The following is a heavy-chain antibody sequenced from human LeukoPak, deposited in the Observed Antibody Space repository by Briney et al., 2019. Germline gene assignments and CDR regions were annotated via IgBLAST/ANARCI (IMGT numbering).Heavy chain of an antibody. CDR1: GFTFSNYA. CDR2: ISGSGSST. Sequence: GGSLRLSCTASGFTFSNYAMSWVRQAPGKGLEWVSVISGSGSSTFYADSVKGRFTISRDNAKNSLYLQMNSLRAEDTAVYFCARVNYYDSSGYFPLGYWGQGTLVTVSS. J-gene: IGHJ4*02. D-gene: IGHD3-22*01. V-gene: IGHV3-23*01. CDR3: ARVNYYDSSGYFPLGY.